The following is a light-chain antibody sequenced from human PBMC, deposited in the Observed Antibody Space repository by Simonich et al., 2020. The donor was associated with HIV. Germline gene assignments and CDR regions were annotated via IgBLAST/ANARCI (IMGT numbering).Light chain of an antibody. J-gene: IGKJ4*01. CDR2: GAS. Sequence: DIVMTQSPATLSVSPGEGVTLPCRASQRVSISLSWYQQKPGQAPRLLIYGASTRATGIPARFSGSGSGTEFTLTISSMQSEDFAVYYCQQYNNWPLTFGGGTRVEIK. CDR3: QQYNNWPLT. CDR1: QRVSIS. V-gene: IGKV3-15*01.